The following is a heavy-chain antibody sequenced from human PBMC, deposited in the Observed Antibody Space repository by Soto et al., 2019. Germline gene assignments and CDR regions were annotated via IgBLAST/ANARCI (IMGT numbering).Heavy chain of an antibody. CDR2: INGDGSGT. CDR1: GFTFSGSW. Sequence: EVQLVESGGGLVQPGGSLRLSCAASGFTFSGSWMHWVRQAPGKGLVWVSRINGDGSGTSYADFVKGRFTISRDDAKNTLFLQINGLRAADTAVYYCARVIFGSGTANDYWGQGTLVTVSS. J-gene: IGHJ4*02. CDR3: ARVIFGSGTANDY. D-gene: IGHD3-10*01. V-gene: IGHV3-74*01.